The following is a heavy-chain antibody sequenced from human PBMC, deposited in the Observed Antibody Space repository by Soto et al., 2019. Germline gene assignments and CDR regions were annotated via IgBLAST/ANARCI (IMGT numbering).Heavy chain of an antibody. CDR1: GYTFTSYA. CDR3: ARDRGGGVKQQLVRNAFDI. D-gene: IGHD6-13*01. J-gene: IGHJ3*02. CDR2: INAGNGNT. Sequence: ASVKVSCKASGYTFTSYAMHWVRQAPGQRLEWMGWINAGNGNTKYSQKFQGRVTITRDTSASTAYMELSSLRSEDTAVYYCARDRGGGVKQQLVRNAFDIWGQGTMVTVSS. V-gene: IGHV1-3*01.